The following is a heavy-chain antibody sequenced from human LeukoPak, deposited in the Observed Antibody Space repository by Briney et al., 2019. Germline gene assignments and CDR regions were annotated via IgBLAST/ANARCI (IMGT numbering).Heavy chain of an antibody. CDR2: IYPGDSDT. CDR3: ARGSSSSWRFYYFNY. Sequence: KPGESLKISCKGSGHSFTGYWIGWVRQMPGKGLEWMGIIYPGDSDTRYNPSFQGQVTISADKSISTAYLQWSSLRASDTAMYYCARGSSSSWRFYYFNYWGQGALVTVSS. V-gene: IGHV5-51*03. J-gene: IGHJ4*02. D-gene: IGHD6-13*01. CDR1: GHSFTGYW.